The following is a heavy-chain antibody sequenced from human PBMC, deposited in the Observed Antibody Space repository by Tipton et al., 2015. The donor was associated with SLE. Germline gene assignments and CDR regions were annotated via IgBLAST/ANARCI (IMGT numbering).Heavy chain of an antibody. CDR1: GFTFSTYW. CDR3: ARAGDTAFDY. CDR2: IKKDGSEQ. Sequence: SLRLSCVTSGFTFSTYWMSWARQAPGKGLEWVASIKKDGSEQYYVDSVKGRFTISRDDAKNALYLQMTDLRVEDTAVYYCARAGDTAFDYWGQGTLVTVSS. J-gene: IGHJ4*02. V-gene: IGHV3-7*01. D-gene: IGHD5-18*01.